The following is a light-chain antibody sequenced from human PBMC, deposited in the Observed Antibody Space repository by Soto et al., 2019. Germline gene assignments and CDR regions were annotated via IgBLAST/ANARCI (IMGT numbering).Light chain of an antibody. CDR1: QSVTSY. Sequence: EIVLTQSPATLSLSPGERATLSCRASQSVTSYLAWYQQKPGQAPRLLIYDASNRATGIPARFSGSGSGTDFTLTISSLEPEAFALYYCQQRSDWPPRVTFGGGTKVEIK. CDR2: DAS. CDR3: QQRSDWPPRVT. J-gene: IGKJ4*01. V-gene: IGKV3-11*01.